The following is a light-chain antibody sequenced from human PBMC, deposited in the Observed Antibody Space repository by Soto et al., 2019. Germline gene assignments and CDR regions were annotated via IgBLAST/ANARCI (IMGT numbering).Light chain of an antibody. CDR1: QSVSSN. CDR2: GAS. V-gene: IGKV3-15*01. Sequence: TVWTHSQTTLSXXPGEXATLXXSXSQSVSSNLAWYQQIPCRPPMLLIYGASTMASGIPAIFSSNWSGTEFTLTISSMQAKDFAVYYCQQFNYWPLITFGQGTPIEI. CDR3: QQFNYWPLIT. J-gene: IGKJ5*01.